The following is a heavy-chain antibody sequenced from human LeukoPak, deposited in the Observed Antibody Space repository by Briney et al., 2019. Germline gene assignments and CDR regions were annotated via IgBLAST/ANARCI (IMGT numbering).Heavy chain of an antibody. V-gene: IGHV3-30*02. Sequence: PGGSLRLSCAASGFTFNTYGMHWVRQAPGKGLEWVAFIRHDESYKYYADSVKGRFTISRDNSKNTLYLQMNSLRAEDTAVYYCARAKRGSGSYFAFDIWGQGTMVTVSS. D-gene: IGHD1-26*01. CDR1: GFTFNTYG. CDR3: ARAKRGSGSYFAFDI. J-gene: IGHJ3*02. CDR2: IRHDESYK.